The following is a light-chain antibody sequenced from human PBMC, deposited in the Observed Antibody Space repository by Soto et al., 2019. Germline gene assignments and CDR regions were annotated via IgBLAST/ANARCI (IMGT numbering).Light chain of an antibody. V-gene: IGLV2-14*01. Sequence: QSALTQPASVSGSPGQSITISCTGTSSDVGGYNYVSWYQQHPGKAPKLMIYDVSNRPSGVSNRFSGSKSGNTASLTISGLHAEVEADYYCSSYTSSRTVVFGGGTKVTVL. CDR3: SSYTSSRTVV. CDR1: SSDVGGYNY. CDR2: DVS. J-gene: IGLJ2*01.